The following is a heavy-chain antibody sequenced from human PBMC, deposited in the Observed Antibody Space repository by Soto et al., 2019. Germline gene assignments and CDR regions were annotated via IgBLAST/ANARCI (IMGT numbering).Heavy chain of an antibody. CDR2: ISYDGSNK. CDR3: ARWSRSYYFDY. Sequence: GGSLRLSCAASGFTFSSYAMHWVRQAPGKGLEWVAVISYDGSNKYYADSVKGRFTISRDNSKNTLYLQMNSLRAEDTAVYYCARWSRSYYFDYWGQGTLVTVSS. V-gene: IGHV3-30-3*01. J-gene: IGHJ4*02. D-gene: IGHD3-16*02. CDR1: GFTFSSYA.